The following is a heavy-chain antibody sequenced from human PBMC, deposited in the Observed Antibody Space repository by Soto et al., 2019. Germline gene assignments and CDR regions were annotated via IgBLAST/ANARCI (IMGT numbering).Heavy chain of an antibody. V-gene: IGHV3-7*03. Sequence: EVQLVESGGGLVQTGGSLRLSCAVSGFRFRDYWMSWVRQAPGKGLEWVANIKQDESDKYYVDSVKGRFTISRDNAKNALYLQINSLRVEDTAVYYCAAYCYTMTCTHFHGYSWGQGTQVTVSS. J-gene: IGHJ5*02. CDR2: IKQDESDK. CDR3: AAYCYTMTCTHFHGYS. D-gene: IGHD3-16*02. CDR1: GFRFRDYW.